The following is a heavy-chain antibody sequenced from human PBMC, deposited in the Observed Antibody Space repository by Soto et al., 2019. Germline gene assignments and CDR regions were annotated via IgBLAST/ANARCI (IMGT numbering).Heavy chain of an antibody. J-gene: IGHJ5*02. Sequence: QVQLQESGPRLVKPSQTLSLSCAVSGGSIISASYSWNWIRQSPGRGLEWIGHIYSSGSTYYNPSLKSRVSISVDTSNNPCSLKLTSVTAADTAVYFCAREDAARIERWFDAWGQGILVTVSS. CDR3: AREDAARIERWFDA. CDR2: IYSSGST. CDR1: GGSIISASYS. D-gene: IGHD6-6*01. V-gene: IGHV4-31*11.